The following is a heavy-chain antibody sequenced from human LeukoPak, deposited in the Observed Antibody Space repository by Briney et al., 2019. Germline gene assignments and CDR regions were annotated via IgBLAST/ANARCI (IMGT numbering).Heavy chain of an antibody. V-gene: IGHV1-8*01. CDR2: MNPNSGNT. J-gene: IGHJ3*02. CDR3: ARVSLEAFDI. D-gene: IGHD3-3*01. CDR1: GYTFTIYD. Sequence: GASVTVSFKASGYTFTIYDINWVRQATGQGLEWMGWMNPNSGNTGYAQKFQGRVTMTRNTSISTAYMELSSLRSEDTAVYYCARVSLEAFDIWGQGTMVTVSS.